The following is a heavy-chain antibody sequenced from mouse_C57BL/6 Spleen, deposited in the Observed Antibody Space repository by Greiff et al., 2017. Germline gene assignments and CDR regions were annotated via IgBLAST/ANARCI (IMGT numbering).Heavy chain of an antibody. CDR1: GYTFTSYW. CDR2: IDPSDSYT. J-gene: IGHJ4*01. Sequence: QVQLQQPGAELVMPGASVKLSCKASGYTFTSYWMHWVKQRPGQGLEWIGEIDPSDSYTNYNQKFKGKSTLTVDKSSSTAYMQLSSLTSADSAVDYCASSRHYAMDYWGQGTSVTVSS. D-gene: IGHD2-12*01. V-gene: IGHV1-69*01. CDR3: ASSRHYAMDY.